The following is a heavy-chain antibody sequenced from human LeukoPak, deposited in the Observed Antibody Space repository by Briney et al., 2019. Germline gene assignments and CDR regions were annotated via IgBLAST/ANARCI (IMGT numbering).Heavy chain of an antibody. Sequence: SETLSLTCTVSGYSISNGYYWGWIRQPPGKGLEWVGSISHRGSTYYNPSLRSRITISLDRSKQKFSLKLTSVTAADTAVYFCARGAGYYAIGTGCADCSDYWGQGSSVTVSS. CDR1: GYSISNGYY. J-gene: IGHJ4*02. CDR3: ARGAGYYAIGTGCADCSDY. V-gene: IGHV4-38-2*02. D-gene: IGHD3/OR15-3a*01. CDR2: ISHRGST.